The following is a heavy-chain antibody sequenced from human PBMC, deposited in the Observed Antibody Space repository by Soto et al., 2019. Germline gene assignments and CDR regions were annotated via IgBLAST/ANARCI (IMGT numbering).Heavy chain of an antibody. CDR1: GGSISSYY. V-gene: IGHV4-59*08. D-gene: IGHD1-26*01. CDR3: ASYIDPKEVAGARPYYYCGMDV. CDR2: IYYSGST. Sequence: PSETLSLTCTVSGGSISSYYWSWIRQPPGKGLEWIGYIYYSGSTNYNPSLKSRVTISVDTSKNQFSLKLSSVTAADTAVYYCASYIDPKEVAGARPYYYCGMDVWGQGTTVTVSS. J-gene: IGHJ6*02.